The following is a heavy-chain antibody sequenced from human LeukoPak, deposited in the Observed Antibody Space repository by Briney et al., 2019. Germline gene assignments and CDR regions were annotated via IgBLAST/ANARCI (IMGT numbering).Heavy chain of an antibody. J-gene: IGHJ5*02. CDR3: ARAGSSWYGHWFDP. CDR1: GGSFSSYS. Sequence: PSETLSLTCTASGGSFSSYSRSWIRQPAGKGLEWIGRIYTSGSTNYNPSLKSRVTMSVDTSKNQFALKLSSVTAADTAVYYCARAGSSWYGHWFDPWGQGTLVTVSS. CDR2: IYTSGST. V-gene: IGHV4-4*07. D-gene: IGHD6-13*01.